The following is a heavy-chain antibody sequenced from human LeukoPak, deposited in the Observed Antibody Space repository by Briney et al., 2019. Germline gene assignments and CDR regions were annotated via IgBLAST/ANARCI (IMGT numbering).Heavy chain of an antibody. V-gene: IGHV6-1*01. D-gene: IGHD6-13*01. CDR3: ARYSSSWTGVAYYFDY. CDR2: TYYRSKWYN. J-gene: IGHJ4*02. Sequence: SQTLSLTCAISGDSVSSNSAAWNWIRQSPSRGLEWLGRTYYRSKWYNDYAVSVKSRITINPDTSKNQFSLQLNSVTPEDTAVYYCARYSSSWTGVAYYFDYWGQGTLVTVSS. CDR1: GDSVSSNSAA.